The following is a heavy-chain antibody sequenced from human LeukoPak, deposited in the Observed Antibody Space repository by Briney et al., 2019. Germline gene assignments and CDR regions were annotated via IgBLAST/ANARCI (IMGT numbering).Heavy chain of an antibody. V-gene: IGHV3-21*04. CDR1: GFTFRRFS. D-gene: IGHD1-26*01. J-gene: IGHJ4*02. CDR2: ISSSGTYM. CDR3: AKGGGAGVYSGSYYFDY. Sequence: GGSLRLSWAASGFTFRRFSMNWVRQAPGKGLEWVSAISSSGTYMYYADSVKGRFTISRDNSKNTLYLQMNSLRAEDTAVYYCAKGGGAGVYSGSYYFDYWGQGTLVTVSS.